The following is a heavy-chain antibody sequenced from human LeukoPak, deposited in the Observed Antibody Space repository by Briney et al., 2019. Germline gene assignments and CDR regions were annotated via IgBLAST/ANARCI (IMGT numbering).Heavy chain of an antibody. CDR1: GGSFSGYY. Sequence: PSETLSLTCAVYGGSFSGYYWSWIRQPPGKGLEWIGEINHSGSTNYNPSLKSRVTISVDTSKNQFSLKLSSVTAADTAVYYCARFGAGSSGWYRRYAFDIWGQGKMVTVSS. CDR3: ARFGAGSSGWYRRYAFDI. CDR2: INHSGST. D-gene: IGHD6-19*01. V-gene: IGHV4-34*01. J-gene: IGHJ3*02.